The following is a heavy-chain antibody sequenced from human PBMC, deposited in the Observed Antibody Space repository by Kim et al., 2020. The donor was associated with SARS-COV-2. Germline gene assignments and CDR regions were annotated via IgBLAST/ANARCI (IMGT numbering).Heavy chain of an antibody. CDR1: GGSFSGYY. Sequence: SETLSLTCAVYGGSFSGYYWSWIRQPPGKGLEWIGEINHSGSTNYNPSLKSRVTISVDTSKNQFSLKLSSVTAADTAVYYCARGQGVITFGGVIAHPPFDYWGQGTLVTVSS. J-gene: IGHJ4*02. CDR3: ARGQGVITFGGVIAHPPFDY. V-gene: IGHV4-34*01. D-gene: IGHD3-16*02. CDR2: INHSGST.